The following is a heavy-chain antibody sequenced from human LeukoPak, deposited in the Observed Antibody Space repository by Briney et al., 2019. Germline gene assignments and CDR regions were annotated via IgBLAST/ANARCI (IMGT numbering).Heavy chain of an antibody. J-gene: IGHJ3*02. Sequence: PSETLSLTCTVSGGSISSYYWSWIRQPPGKGLEWIGYIYYSGSTNYNPSLKSRVTISVDTSKNQFSLKLSSVTAADAAVYYCARGRRGSSGFDIWGQGTMVTVSS. V-gene: IGHV4-59*01. CDR1: GGSISSYY. CDR2: IYYSGST. CDR3: ARGRRGSSGFDI. D-gene: IGHD1-26*01.